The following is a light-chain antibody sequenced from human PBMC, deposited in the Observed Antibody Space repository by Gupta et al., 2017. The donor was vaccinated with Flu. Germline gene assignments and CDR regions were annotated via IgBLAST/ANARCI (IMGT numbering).Light chain of an antibody. CDR1: QGISKR. J-gene: IGKJ2*01. CDR3: LRGNSFPYT. V-gene: IGKV1D-12*01. CDR2: TAS. Sequence: DCQVTQSPYSVSASVGDRVTLTRRSSQGISKRLAWYQQKPGKARELLIYTASSLQSGVPPRCSGRGSAKDSTPSISRLQSEDFVTYYCLRGNSFPYTFGQGTKLEIK.